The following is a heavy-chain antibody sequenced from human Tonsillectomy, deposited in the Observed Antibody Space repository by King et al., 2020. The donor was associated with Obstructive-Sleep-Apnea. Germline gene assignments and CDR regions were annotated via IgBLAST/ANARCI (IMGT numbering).Heavy chain of an antibody. Sequence: QLQESGPGLVKPSETLSLTCTVSGGSISRSSNYWGWIRQPPGKGLEWIGNIYYSGNTYYNPSLKSRVTISVDTSKNQISLNLSSVTAADTAVYYCASGGAVTAPNWYFDLWGRGTLVTVSS. CDR2: IYYSGNT. CDR1: GGSISRSSNY. D-gene: IGHD2-21*02. V-gene: IGHV4-39*07. J-gene: IGHJ2*01. CDR3: ASGGAVTAPNWYFDL.